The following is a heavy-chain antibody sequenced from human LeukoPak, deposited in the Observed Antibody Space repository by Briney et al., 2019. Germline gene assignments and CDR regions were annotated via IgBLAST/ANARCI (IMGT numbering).Heavy chain of an antibody. J-gene: IGHJ4*02. Sequence: AGGSLRLSCAASGFTFSSYGMHWVRQAPGKGLEWVAVIWYDGSNKYYADSVKGRFTISRDNSKNTLYLQMNSLRAEDTAVYYCAKGNLGYCSGGSCYSVVWYYFDYWGQGTLVTVSS. CDR2: IWYDGSNK. D-gene: IGHD2-15*01. V-gene: IGHV3-30*02. CDR3: AKGNLGYCSGGSCYSVVWYYFDY. CDR1: GFTFSSYG.